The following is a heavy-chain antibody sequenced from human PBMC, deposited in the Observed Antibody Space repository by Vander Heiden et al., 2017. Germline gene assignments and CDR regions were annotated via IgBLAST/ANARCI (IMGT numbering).Heavy chain of an antibody. CDR2: ISYDGSNK. CDR3: ARRYYDFWSGYNYYYYGMDV. Sequence: QVQLVESGGGVVQPGRSLRLSCAASGFTFSSYAMNWVRQAPGKGLEWVAVISYDGSNKYYADSVKGRFTISRDNSKNTLYLQMNSLRAEDTAVYYCARRYYDFWSGYNYYYYGMDVWGQGTTVTVSS. V-gene: IGHV3-30-3*01. J-gene: IGHJ6*02. D-gene: IGHD3-3*01. CDR1: GFTFSSYA.